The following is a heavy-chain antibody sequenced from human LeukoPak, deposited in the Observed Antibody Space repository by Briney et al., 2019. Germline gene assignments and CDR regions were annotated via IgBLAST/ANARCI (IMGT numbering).Heavy chain of an antibody. CDR3: ATGWVTWIQLWLRFDY. D-gene: IGHD5-18*01. Sequence: GASVKVSCKVSGYTLTELSMHWVRQAPGKGPEWMGGFDPEDGETIYAQKFQGRVTMTEDTSTDTAYMELSSLRSEDTAVYYCATGWVTWIQLWLRFDYWGQGTLVTVSS. J-gene: IGHJ4*02. CDR2: FDPEDGET. V-gene: IGHV1-24*01. CDR1: GYTLTELS.